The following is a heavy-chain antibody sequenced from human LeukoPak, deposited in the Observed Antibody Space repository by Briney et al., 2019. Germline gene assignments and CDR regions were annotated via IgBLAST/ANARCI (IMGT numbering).Heavy chain of an antibody. CDR3: TRGARSSDY. Sequence: SETLSLTCTVSGLSISANSWSWIRQPPGKGLECIGYIYNSVTTNYNPSLTSRVTISVDTSKNQLSLKLSSATAADTAVYYCTRGARSSDYWGQGTLVTVSS. V-gene: IGHV4-59*13. D-gene: IGHD3-10*01. CDR2: IYNSVTT. J-gene: IGHJ4*02. CDR1: GLSISANS.